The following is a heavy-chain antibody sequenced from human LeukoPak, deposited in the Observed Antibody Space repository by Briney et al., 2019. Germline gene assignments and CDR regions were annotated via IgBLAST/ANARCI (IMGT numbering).Heavy chain of an antibody. D-gene: IGHD2-8*01. CDR2: ISSSSSSTI. J-gene: IGHJ4*02. CDR3: ASLTYCTNGVCSQGGY. V-gene: IGHV3-48*01. CDR1: GFTFSSYS. Sequence: GGSLRLSCAASGFTFSSYSMNWDRQATGKGLEWVSYISSSSSSTIYYADSVKGRFTISRDNAKNSLYLQMNSLRAEDTAVYYCASLTYCTNGVCSQGGYWGQGTLVTVSS.